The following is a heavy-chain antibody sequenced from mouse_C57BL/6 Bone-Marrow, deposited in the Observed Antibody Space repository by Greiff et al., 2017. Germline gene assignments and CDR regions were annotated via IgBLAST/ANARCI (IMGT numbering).Heavy chain of an antibody. CDR3: ARDYDGYYDWFAY. Sequence: QVQLQQSGPELVKPGASVKISCKASGYAFSSSWMNWVKQRPGKGLEWIGRIYPGDGDTNYNGKFKGKATLTADKSSSTAYMQLSSLTSEDSAVYFCARDYDGYYDWFAYWGQGTLVTVSA. D-gene: IGHD2-3*01. J-gene: IGHJ3*01. V-gene: IGHV1-82*01. CDR2: IYPGDGDT. CDR1: GYAFSSSW.